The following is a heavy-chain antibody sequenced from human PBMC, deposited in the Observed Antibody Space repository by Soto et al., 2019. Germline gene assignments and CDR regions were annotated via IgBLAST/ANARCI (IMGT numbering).Heavy chain of an antibody. J-gene: IGHJ5*02. CDR3: ATNVHGISWFFSWFDT. V-gene: IGHV4-59*01. CDR2: IHHSGSA. CDR1: VGSISTYY. Sequence: SETLSLTCTVSVGSISTYYWSWIRQPPGKGLEWIGYIHHSGSANYNPSLKSRANLSVDTSKNQFSLKLTSVTAADTAVYYCATNVHGISWFFSWFDTWGQGALVTVSS. D-gene: IGHD6-13*01.